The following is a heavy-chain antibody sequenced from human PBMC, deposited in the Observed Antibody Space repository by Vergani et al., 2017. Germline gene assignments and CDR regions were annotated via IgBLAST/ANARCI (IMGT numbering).Heavy chain of an antibody. D-gene: IGHD2-21*01. J-gene: IGHJ4*02. Sequence: EVQLVESGGGLVQPGRSLRLSCAASGFTFDDYAMHWVRQAPGKGLEWVSGISWNSGSIGYADSVKGRFTISRDNAKNSLYLQMNSLRAEDTALYYCAKEIAGNGFNTDDYWGQGTLVTVSS. CDR2: ISWNSGSI. CDR1: GFTFDDYA. CDR3: AKEIAGNGFNTDDY. V-gene: IGHV3-9*01.